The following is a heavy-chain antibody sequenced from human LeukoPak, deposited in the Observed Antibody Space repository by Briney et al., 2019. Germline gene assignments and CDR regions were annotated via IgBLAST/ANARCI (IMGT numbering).Heavy chain of an antibody. V-gene: IGHV3-23*01. CDR1: GFTFSSYA. CDR2: ISSSGGST. J-gene: IGHJ4*02. Sequence: GGSLRLSCAASGFTFSSYAMSWVRQAPGKGLEWVSAISSSGGSTYYADSVKGRFTISRDNSKNTLYLQMNSLRAEDTAVYYCANRGGKAARPRVDYWGQGTLVTVSS. D-gene: IGHD6-6*01. CDR3: ANRGGKAARPRVDY.